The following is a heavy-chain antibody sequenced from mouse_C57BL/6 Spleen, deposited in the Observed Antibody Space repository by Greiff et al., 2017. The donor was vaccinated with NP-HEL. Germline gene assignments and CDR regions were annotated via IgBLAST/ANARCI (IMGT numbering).Heavy chain of an antibody. D-gene: IGHD1-1*02. J-gene: IGHJ2*01. CDR2: IDPSDSYT. Sequence: QVQLQQPGAELVKPGASVKLSCKASGYTFTSYWMQWVKQRPGQGLEWIGEIDPSDSYTNYNQKFKGKATLTVDTSSSTAYMQLSSLTSEDSAVYYCARRSYYALDYWGQGTTLTVSS. V-gene: IGHV1-50*01. CDR3: ARRSYYALDY. CDR1: GYTFTSYW.